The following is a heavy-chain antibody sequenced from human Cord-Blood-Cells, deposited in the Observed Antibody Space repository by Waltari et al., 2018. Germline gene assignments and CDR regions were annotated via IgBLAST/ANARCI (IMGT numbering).Heavy chain of an antibody. Sequence: VQLLQSEAEVRKPRSAVKVSCQASGGTFSSFAISRVRQTPTPGLEWMGGIIPIFGTANYAQKFQGRVTITADESTSTAYMELSSLRSEDTAVYYCAKLYYYDSSGYYNWFDPWCQGTLVTVSS. CDR2: IIPIFGTA. D-gene: IGHD3-22*01. CDR1: GGTFSSFA. CDR3: AKLYYYDSSGYYNWFDP. J-gene: IGHJ5*02. V-gene: IGHV1-69*12.